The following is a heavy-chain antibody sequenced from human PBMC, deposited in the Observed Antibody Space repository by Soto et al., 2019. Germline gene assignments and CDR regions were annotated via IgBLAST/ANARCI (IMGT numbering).Heavy chain of an antibody. Sequence: EVQLLESGGGLVQPGGSLRLSCAASGFTFSSYAMSWVRQAPGKGLEWVSAISGSGGSTYYADSVKGRFTISRDNSKNTLYLQMNSLRAEDTSVYYCAKGPTPYYYDSSGYYYFEKYFDYWGQGTLVTVSS. CDR2: ISGSGGST. D-gene: IGHD3-22*01. CDR1: GFTFSSYA. V-gene: IGHV3-23*01. CDR3: AKGPTPYYYDSSGYYYFEKYFDY. J-gene: IGHJ4*02.